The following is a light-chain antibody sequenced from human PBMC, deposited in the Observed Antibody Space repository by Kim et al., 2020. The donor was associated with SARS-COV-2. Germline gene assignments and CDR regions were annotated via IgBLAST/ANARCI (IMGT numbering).Light chain of an antibody. Sequence: VALGETVRITCQGDSSRSYYATWYQQTPGQAPILVIYGKNNRPSGIPDRFSGSSSGNTASLTITGTQAGDEADYYCNSRDSNNNVLFGGGTQLTVL. CDR3: NSRDSNNNVL. J-gene: IGLJ2*01. CDR2: GKN. CDR1: SSRSYY. V-gene: IGLV3-19*01.